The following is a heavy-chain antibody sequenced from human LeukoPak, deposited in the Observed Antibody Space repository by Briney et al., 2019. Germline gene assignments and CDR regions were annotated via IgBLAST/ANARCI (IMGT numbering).Heavy chain of an antibody. CDR3: ARDRRRKGYCSSTSCYVGSDY. D-gene: IGHD2-2*01. CDR2: ISSSSSYT. V-gene: IGHV3-11*06. CDR1: GFTFSDYY. J-gene: IGHJ4*02. Sequence: GGSLRLSRAAYGFTFSDYYMSWIRQAPGKGLEWVSYISSSSSYTNYADSVKGRFTISRDNAKNSLYLQMNSLRAEDTAVYYCARDRRRKGYCSSTSCYVGSDYWGQGTLVTVSS.